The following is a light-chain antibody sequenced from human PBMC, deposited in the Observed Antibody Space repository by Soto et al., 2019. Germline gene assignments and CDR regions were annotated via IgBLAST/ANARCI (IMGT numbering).Light chain of an antibody. CDR1: QAFGPW. CDR2: GTS. CDR3: QQATISQFI. J-gene: IGKJ4*01. V-gene: IGKV1-12*01. Sequence: DIQMTQSPSSVSASVGDRVTITCRASQAFGPWLAWYQQKLGKAPNLLIYGTSTLQDGVPSRFSGGGSGTEFTLTISSLQPEDFGTYYCQQATISQFIFGGGTKVEV.